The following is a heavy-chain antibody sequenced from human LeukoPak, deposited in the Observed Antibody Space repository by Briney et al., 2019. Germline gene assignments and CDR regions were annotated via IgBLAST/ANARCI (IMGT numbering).Heavy chain of an antibody. J-gene: IGHJ5*02. CDR2: ISSSSRYI. CDR3: ARGESGSSGYDNLRFDP. V-gene: IGHV3-21*01. D-gene: IGHD5-12*01. CDR1: GFTFSSYG. Sequence: GGTLRLSCAASGFTFSSYGMSWVRQAPGKGLEWVSSISSSSRYIYYAGSVKGRFTISRDNAKNSLYLQMNSLRAEDTAVYYCARGESGSSGYDNLRFDPWGQGTLVAVSS.